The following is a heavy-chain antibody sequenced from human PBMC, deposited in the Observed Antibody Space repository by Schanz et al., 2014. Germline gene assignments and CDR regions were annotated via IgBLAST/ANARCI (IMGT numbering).Heavy chain of an antibody. Sequence: VQMLESGGGLVQPGGSLRLSCAASGFTFSSYGMHWVRQAPGKGLEWVSIIYSGGSTYYADSVKGRFTISRDSARNSLYLQMSSLRAEDTAVYYCARGTPFLCDYWGQGTLVTVSS. J-gene: IGHJ4*02. V-gene: IGHV3-NL1*01. CDR1: GFTFSSYG. D-gene: IGHD3-16*01. CDR3: ARGTPFLCDY. CDR2: IYSGGST.